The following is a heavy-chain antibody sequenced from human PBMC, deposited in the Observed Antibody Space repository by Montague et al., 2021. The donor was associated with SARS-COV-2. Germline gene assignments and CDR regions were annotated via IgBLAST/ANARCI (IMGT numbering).Heavy chain of an antibody. V-gene: IGHV4-59*13. J-gene: IGHJ4*02. CDR1: GGSINNYI. CDR2: MHSTGRT. D-gene: IGHD1-26*01. Sequence: SETLSLTCSVSGGSINNYIYVWIRQSPGPGLEWVGNMHSTGRTAXNPSLKSRVIISVDTSKTQISLKLSSVSAADTALYYCARAVVGAKTATIESWGQGTLVTVSS. CDR3: ARAVVGAKTATIES.